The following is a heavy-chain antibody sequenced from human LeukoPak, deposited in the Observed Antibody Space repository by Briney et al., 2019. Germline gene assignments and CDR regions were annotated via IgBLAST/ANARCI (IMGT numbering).Heavy chain of an antibody. CDR3: ARAYGFYYYYYMDV. CDR2: VSGSGRGENT. J-gene: IGHJ6*03. CDR1: GFTFSSSA. D-gene: IGHD3-16*01. V-gene: IGHV3-23*01. Sequence: GGSLRLSCAASGFTFSSSAMGWVRQAPGKGLEWVSNVSGSGRGENTYYADSVKGRFTISRDNSKNTLYLQMNSLRAEDTAVYYCARAYGFYYYYYMDVWGKGTTVTVSS.